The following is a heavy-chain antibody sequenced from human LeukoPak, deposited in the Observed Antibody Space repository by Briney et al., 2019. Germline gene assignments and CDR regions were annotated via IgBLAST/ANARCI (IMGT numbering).Heavy chain of an antibody. J-gene: IGHJ5*02. CDR2: VYYSGSA. Sequence: SETLSLTCNVSGGSISSSSYYWGWIRQPPGKGLEWIGSVYYSGSAYYNPSLKSRVTISVDASKNQFSLDLSSVTAADTAVFYCARAPSALNWFDPWGRGTLVTVSS. CDR1: GGSISSSSYY. CDR3: ARAPSALNWFDP. V-gene: IGHV4-39*07. D-gene: IGHD2-2*01.